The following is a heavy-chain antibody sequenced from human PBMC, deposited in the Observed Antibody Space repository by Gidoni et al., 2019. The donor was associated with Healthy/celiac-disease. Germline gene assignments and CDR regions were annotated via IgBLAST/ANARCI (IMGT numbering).Heavy chain of an antibody. Sequence: QVQLQQWGAGLLKPSETLSLTCAVYGGSFSGYFWSWVRQPPGRGREWIGEINHSGTTNYSPSLKSRVTISIDTSKNQFSLKLSSVTAADTAVYYCARSMYSSSWFVFDYWGQGTLVTVSS. D-gene: IGHD6-13*01. CDR2: INHSGTT. CDR1: GGSFSGYF. J-gene: IGHJ4*02. V-gene: IGHV4-34*01. CDR3: ARSMYSSSWFVFDY.